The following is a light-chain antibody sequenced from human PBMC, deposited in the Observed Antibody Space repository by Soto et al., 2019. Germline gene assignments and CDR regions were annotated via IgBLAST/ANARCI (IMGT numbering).Light chain of an antibody. V-gene: IGKV1-13*02. J-gene: IGKJ5*01. CDR1: QELXID. CDR2: YAS. Sequence: AVRLSQCASPLSASVIDRVTITCRASQELXIDFAWYQQKPGEAPKLLIXYASTLYGGVPSRFIGSGSGTDFTLTISSLQPEYSTNYYCQQSYSPPTVPFGQRTRLEIK. CDR3: QQSYSPPTVP.